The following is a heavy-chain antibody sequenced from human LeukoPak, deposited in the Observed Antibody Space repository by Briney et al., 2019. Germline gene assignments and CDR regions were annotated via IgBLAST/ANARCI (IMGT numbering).Heavy chain of an antibody. CDR2: INPIFGTA. CDR3: ARSYCSGGSCYWDIGWFDP. V-gene: IGHV1-69*05. D-gene: IGHD2-15*01. Sequence: SVKVSCKASGGTFSSYAISWVRQAPGQGLEWMGGINPIFGTANYAQKFQGRVTITTDESTSTAYMELSSLRSEDTAVYYCARSYCSGGSCYWDIGWFDPWGQGTLVTVSS. CDR1: GGTFSSYA. J-gene: IGHJ5*02.